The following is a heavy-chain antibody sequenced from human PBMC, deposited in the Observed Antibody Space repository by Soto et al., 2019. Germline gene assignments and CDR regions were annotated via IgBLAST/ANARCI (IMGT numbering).Heavy chain of an antibody. V-gene: IGHV3-53*01. CDR3: ARAAYYYDSSGYSREYYFDY. CDR1: GFTVTTNY. Sequence: SGGSLRLSCAASGFTVTTNYMSWVRQAPGKGLEWVSIIYAGGSTYYADSVKGRFTISRDNSKNTLYLQLNTLRAGDTAVYYCARAAYYYDSSGYSREYYFDYWGQGTLVTVSS. CDR2: IYAGGST. D-gene: IGHD3-22*01. J-gene: IGHJ4*02.